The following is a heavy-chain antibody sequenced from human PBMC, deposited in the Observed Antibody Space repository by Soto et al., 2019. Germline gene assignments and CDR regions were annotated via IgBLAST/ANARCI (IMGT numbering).Heavy chain of an antibody. V-gene: IGHV3-30-3*01. CDR2: ISYDGSNK. J-gene: IGHJ4*02. CDR1: GFTFSSYA. CDR3: AKVATLRSSGFPVDS. Sequence: QVQLVESGGGVVQPGRSLRLSCAASGFTFSSYAMHWVRQAPGKGLEWVAVISYDGSNKYYADSVKGRFTISRDNSKNTLYLQTNSLRAEDTAVYYCAKVATLRSSGFPVDSWGQGTLVIVVS. D-gene: IGHD3-22*01.